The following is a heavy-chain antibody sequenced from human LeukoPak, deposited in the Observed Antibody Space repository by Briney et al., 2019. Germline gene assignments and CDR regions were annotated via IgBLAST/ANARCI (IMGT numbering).Heavy chain of an antibody. V-gene: IGHV4-31*03. CDR2: IYYSGTT. Sequence: SETLSLTCTVSGGSISSGGYYWSWIRQHPGKGLEWIGCIYYSGTTYYNPSLKSRVTISVDKSKNQFSLKLSSVTAADTAVYYCARGFPLRYFDWLSARAFDIWGQGTMVTVSS. CDR3: ARGFPLRYFDWLSARAFDI. J-gene: IGHJ3*02. CDR1: GGSISSGGYY. D-gene: IGHD3-9*01.